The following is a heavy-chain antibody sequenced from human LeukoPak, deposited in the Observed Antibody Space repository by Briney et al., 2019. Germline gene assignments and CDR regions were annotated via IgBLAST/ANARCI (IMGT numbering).Heavy chain of an antibody. D-gene: IGHD4-17*01. CDR3: ASHMSVTYNFDY. CDR1: GGTFISYA. CDR2: IIPIFGTA. Sequence: SVKVSCKASGGTFISYAISWVRQAPGQGLEWMGGIIPIFGTANYAQKFEGRDTITADESTSTAYMELSSLRSEDTAVYYCASHMSVTYNFDYWGQGTLVTVSS. J-gene: IGHJ4*02. V-gene: IGHV1-69*01.